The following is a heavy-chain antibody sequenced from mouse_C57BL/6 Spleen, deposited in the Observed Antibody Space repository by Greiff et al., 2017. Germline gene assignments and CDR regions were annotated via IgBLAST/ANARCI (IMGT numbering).Heavy chain of an antibody. CDR1: GFTFSDYG. Sequence: EVMLVESGGGLVKPGGSLKLSCAASGFTFSDYGMHWVRQAPEKGLEWVAYISSGSSTIYYADTVKGRFTISRDNAKNTLFLQMTRLRSEDTAMYYCARDYSNYPAWFACWGQGTLVTVSA. CDR2: ISSGSSTI. V-gene: IGHV5-17*01. D-gene: IGHD2-5*01. J-gene: IGHJ3*01. CDR3: ARDYSNYPAWFAC.